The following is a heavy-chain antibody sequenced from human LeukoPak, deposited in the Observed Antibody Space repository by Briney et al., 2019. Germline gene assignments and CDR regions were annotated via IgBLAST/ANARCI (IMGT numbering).Heavy chain of an antibody. D-gene: IGHD3-9*01. CDR3: AAKEGLTGYLSGSFDY. J-gene: IGHJ4*02. Sequence: GGSLRLSCVASGFTFSNYAMTWVRQAPGKGLEWVSAISAGGVDTFYADSVRGRFTISRDNSKSTLYLQMNSLRAEDTAVYSCAAKEGLTGYLSGSFDYWGQGTLVTVSS. V-gene: IGHV3-23*01. CDR2: ISAGGVDT. CDR1: GFTFSNYA.